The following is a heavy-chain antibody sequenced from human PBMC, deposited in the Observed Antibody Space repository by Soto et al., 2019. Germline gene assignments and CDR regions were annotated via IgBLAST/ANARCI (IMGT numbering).Heavy chain of an antibody. CDR2: ISGSGGST. CDR1: GFTFSSYA. Sequence: EVQLLESGGGLVQPGGSLRLSCAASGFTFSSYAMSWVRQAPGKGLEWVSAISGSGGSTYYADSVKGRFTISRDNSRNTLYLQMNSLRAEDTAVYYCATRTYYQPGLDWFDPWGQGTLVTVSS. V-gene: IGHV3-23*01. CDR3: ATRTYYQPGLDWFDP. D-gene: IGHD3-10*01. J-gene: IGHJ5*02.